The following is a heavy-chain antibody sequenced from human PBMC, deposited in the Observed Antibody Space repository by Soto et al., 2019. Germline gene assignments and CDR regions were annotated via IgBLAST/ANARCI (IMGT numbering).Heavy chain of an antibody. V-gene: IGHV4-31*03. CDR2: IYYSGST. D-gene: IGHD3-10*01. CDR1: GVSISSGGYY. CDR3: ARDTYYYGSGSYYDDPGFFDY. J-gene: IGHJ4*02. Sequence: SETLSLTCTVSGVSISSGGYYWSWIRQHPGKGLEWIGCIYYSGSTYYNPSLKSRVTISVDTSKNQFSLKLSSVTAADTAVYYCARDTYYYGSGSYYDDPGFFDYWGQGTLVTVS.